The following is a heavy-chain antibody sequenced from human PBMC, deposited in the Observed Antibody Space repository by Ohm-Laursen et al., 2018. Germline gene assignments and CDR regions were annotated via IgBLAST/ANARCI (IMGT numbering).Heavy chain of an antibody. CDR2: LYASGTT. Sequence: SETLSLTCTVSGHSISSYYWSWIRQSAGRGLEWIGRLYASGTTNYNPSLQSRVTISINTSKNQFSLQLRFVTAADTAVYHCAGAPNLYYFDYWGQGTLVTVSS. V-gene: IGHV4-4*07. D-gene: IGHD2-8*01. CDR3: AGAPNLYYFDY. J-gene: IGHJ4*02. CDR1: GHSISSYY.